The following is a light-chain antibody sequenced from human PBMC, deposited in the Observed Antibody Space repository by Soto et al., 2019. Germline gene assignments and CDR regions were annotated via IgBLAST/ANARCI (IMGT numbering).Light chain of an antibody. V-gene: IGKV3D-20*02. CDR3: QQRSNWIT. Sequence: ELVLTQSPGTLSLSPGESAALSCRASQPVSSNFLAWYQQKPGQAPRLLIYGVSSRASGIPDRFFGSGSGTDFTLTINRLEPEDFAVYYCQQRSNWITFGQGTRLEIK. J-gene: IGKJ5*01. CDR1: QPVSSNF. CDR2: GVS.